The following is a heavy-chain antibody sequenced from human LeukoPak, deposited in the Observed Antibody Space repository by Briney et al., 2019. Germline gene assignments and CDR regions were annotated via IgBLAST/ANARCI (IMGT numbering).Heavy chain of an antibody. CDR1: GGSISSNNYY. Sequence: KPSETLPLTCTVSGGSISSNNYYWGWIRQTPGKGLEWIGSLYYTGSTYYNPSLKSRVTISVGTSKNQFSLKLSSVTAADTAVYYCARQGGCSSNSCYSNFDYWGQGTLVTVSS. J-gene: IGHJ4*02. CDR3: ARQGGCSSNSCYSNFDY. D-gene: IGHD2-2*01. V-gene: IGHV4-39*01. CDR2: LYYTGST.